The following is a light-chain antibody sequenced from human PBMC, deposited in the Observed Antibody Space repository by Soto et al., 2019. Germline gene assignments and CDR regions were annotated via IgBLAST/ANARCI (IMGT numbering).Light chain of an antibody. CDR2: KAS. CDR1: QTIYSW. CDR3: MQALQTPLT. Sequence: ASVGDRFAITCRASQTIYSWLALYQQRPGKPPNLLIHKASTLAGWVPDRFSGSGSGTDVTLKISRVEAEDVGVYYCMQALQTPLTFGGGTRV. V-gene: IGKV1-5*03. J-gene: IGKJ4*01.